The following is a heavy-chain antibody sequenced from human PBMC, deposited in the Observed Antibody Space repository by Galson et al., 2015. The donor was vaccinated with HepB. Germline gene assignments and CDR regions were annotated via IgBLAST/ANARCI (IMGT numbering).Heavy chain of an antibody. CDR2: INNDGSAT. Sequence: SLRLSCAASGFTFSSYWMHWVRQAPGKGLEWVSRINNDGSATDYADSVKGRFTISRDNAKNTVHLQMNSLRAEDTAVYYCAKMGVYDSSGYYGYSHQSGQGTLVTVSS. CDR1: GFTFSSYW. CDR3: AKMGVYDSSGYYGYSHQ. D-gene: IGHD3-22*01. V-gene: IGHV3-74*01. J-gene: IGHJ1*01.